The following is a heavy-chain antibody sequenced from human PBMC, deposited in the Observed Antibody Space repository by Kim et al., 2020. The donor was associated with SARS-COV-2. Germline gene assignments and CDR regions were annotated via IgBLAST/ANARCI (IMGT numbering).Heavy chain of an antibody. CDR1: GFTFSSYA. D-gene: IGHD6-13*01. V-gene: IGHV3-23*01. Sequence: GGSLRLSCAASGFTFSSYAMSWVRQAPGKGLEWVSAISGSGGSTYYADSVKGRFTISRDNSKNTLYLQMNSLRAEDTAVYYCANGRADSSSWYVTDYVVALGSYLAVAVPEGGDYWGQGTLVTVSS. CDR2: ISGSGGST. J-gene: IGHJ4*02. CDR3: ANGRADSSSWYVTDYVVALGSYLAVAVPEGGDY.